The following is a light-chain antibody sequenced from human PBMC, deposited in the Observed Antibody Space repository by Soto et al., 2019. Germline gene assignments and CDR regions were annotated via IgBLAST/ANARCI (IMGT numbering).Light chain of an antibody. CDR3: QQYNNWPFT. CDR1: QSVSSSY. CDR2: GAS. Sequence: EIVLTQSPGTLSLSPGERATLSCRASQSVSSSYLAWYQHKPGQAPRLLIYGASTRATGIPARFSGSGSGTEFTLTISSLQPEDFAVYYCQQYNNWPFTFGQGTRLEIK. V-gene: IGKV3-15*01. J-gene: IGKJ5*01.